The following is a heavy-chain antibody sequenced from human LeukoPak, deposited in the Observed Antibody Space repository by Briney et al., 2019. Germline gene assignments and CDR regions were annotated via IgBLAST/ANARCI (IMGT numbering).Heavy chain of an antibody. V-gene: IGHV3-7*01. J-gene: IGHJ4*02. CDR3: AKQRSTSYIGGFDY. Sequence: GGSLRLSCAASGFTFSSYWMSWVRQAPGKGLEWVANIKQDGSEKYYVDSVKGRFTISRDNAKNSLYLQMNSLRAEDTAVYYCAKQRSTSYIGGFDYWGQGTLVTVSS. CDR1: GFTFSSYW. D-gene: IGHD2-2*01. CDR2: IKQDGSEK.